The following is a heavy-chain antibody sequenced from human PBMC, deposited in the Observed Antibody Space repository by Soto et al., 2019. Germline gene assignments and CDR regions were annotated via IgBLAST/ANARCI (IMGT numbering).Heavy chain of an antibody. V-gene: IGHV1-46*03. CDR1: GYTFTSYY. CDR3: ARAGYSYGYHYYYYGMDV. CDR2: INPSGGST. D-gene: IGHD5-18*01. Sequence: ASVKVSCKASGYTFTSYYMHWVRQAPGQGLEWMGIINPSGGSTSYAQKFQGRVTMTRDTSTSTVYMELSSLRSEDTAVYYCARAGYSYGYHYYYYGMDVWGQGTTVTVSS. J-gene: IGHJ6*02.